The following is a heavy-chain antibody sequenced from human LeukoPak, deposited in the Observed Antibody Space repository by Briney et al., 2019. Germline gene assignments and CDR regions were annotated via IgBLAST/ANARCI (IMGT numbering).Heavy chain of an antibody. CDR2: IIPIFGSS. Sequence: ASVKVSCKASGGTFSSSAISWVRQAPGQGLEWLGGIIPIFGSSNYAQNFQDRVTITADESTSTAYMELSSLRSEDTAVYYCASVTPVTTKGHGAFDIWAKGQWSPSLQ. V-gene: IGHV1-69*13. J-gene: IGHJ3*02. CDR1: GGTFSSSA. D-gene: IGHD4-17*01. CDR3: ASVTPVTTKGHGAFDI.